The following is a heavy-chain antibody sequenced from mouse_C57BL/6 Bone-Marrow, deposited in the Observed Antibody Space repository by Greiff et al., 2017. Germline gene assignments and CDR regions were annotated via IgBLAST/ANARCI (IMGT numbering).Heavy chain of an antibody. J-gene: IGHJ1*03. CDR1: GYSFTGYY. V-gene: IGHV1-42*01. Sequence: DVKLQESGPELVKPGASVKISCKASGYSFTGYYMNWVKQSPEKSLEWIGEINPSTGGTTYNQKFKAKATLTVDKSSSTAYMQLKSLTSEDSAVYYCERCYDYDVGWYFDVWGTGTTVTVSS. D-gene: IGHD2-4*01. CDR2: INPSTGGT. CDR3: ERCYDYDVGWYFDV.